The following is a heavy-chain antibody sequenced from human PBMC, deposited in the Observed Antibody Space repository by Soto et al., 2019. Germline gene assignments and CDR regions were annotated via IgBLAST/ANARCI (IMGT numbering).Heavy chain of an antibody. CDR3: ARVRMGDYYDSSGYYRNDAFDI. J-gene: IGHJ3*02. CDR1: GYTFPKYA. CDR2: INVGNGNT. D-gene: IGHD3-22*01. Sequence: ASVKVSCKASGYTFPKYAIHWVRQAPGQRLEWLGWINVGNGNTEYSQKSQGRVTITRDTSATTVYMELSSLRSEDTALYFCARVRMGDYYDSSGYYRNDAFDIWGQGTMVTVSS. V-gene: IGHV1-3*01.